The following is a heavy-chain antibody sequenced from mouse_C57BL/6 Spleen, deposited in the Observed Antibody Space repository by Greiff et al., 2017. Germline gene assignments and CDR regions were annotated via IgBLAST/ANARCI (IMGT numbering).Heavy chain of an antibody. CDR2: IDPSDRYT. CDR3: ASPLITTAFAY. J-gene: IGHJ3*01. CDR1: GYTFTSYW. V-gene: IGHV1-50*01. D-gene: IGHD1-1*01. Sequence: QVQLQQPGAELVKPGASVKLSCKASGYTFTSYWLQWVKQRPGQGLEWIGEIDPSDRYTNYNQKFKGKATLTVDTSSSTAYMQLSSLTSEDSAVYYCASPLITTAFAYWGQGTLVTVSA.